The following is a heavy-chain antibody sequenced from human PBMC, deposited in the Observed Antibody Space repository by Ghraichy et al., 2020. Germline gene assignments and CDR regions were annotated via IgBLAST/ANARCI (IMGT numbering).Heavy chain of an antibody. D-gene: IGHD6-19*01. Sequence: GESLNISCAASGFTFSSYAMSWVRQAPGKGLEWVSAISGSGGSTYYADSVKGRFTISRDNSKNTLYLQMNSLRAEDTAVYYCAKSGLADAFDIWGQGTMVTVSS. V-gene: IGHV3-23*01. CDR1: GFTFSSYA. CDR3: AKSGLADAFDI. CDR2: ISGSGGST. J-gene: IGHJ3*02.